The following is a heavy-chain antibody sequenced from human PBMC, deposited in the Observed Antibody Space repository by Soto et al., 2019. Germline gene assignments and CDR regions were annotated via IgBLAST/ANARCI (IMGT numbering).Heavy chain of an antibody. CDR2: VGNAGDT. J-gene: IGHJ5*02. CDR1: GFTFSSYD. CDR3: VRAGGVGATWSWFDP. Sequence: EVQLVESGGGLVQPGGSLRVSCAASGFTFSSYDMHWVRQITGKGLEWVAAVGNAGDTYYPGSVKGRFTISRENVKYSLYLQMNSLRAEDTAVYYCVRAGGVGATWSWFDPWGQGTLVTVSS. D-gene: IGHD1-26*01. V-gene: IGHV3-13*01.